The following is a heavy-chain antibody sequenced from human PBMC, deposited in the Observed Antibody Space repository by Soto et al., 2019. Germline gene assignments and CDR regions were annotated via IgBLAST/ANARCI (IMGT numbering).Heavy chain of an antibody. CDR2: IYWDDDK. CDR1: GFSLSTSGVG. Sequence: QITLKESGPPLVKPTQTLTLTCTFSGFSLSTSGVGVGWIRQPPGKALEWLALIYWDDDKRYSPSLKSRLTITKDTSKNQVVLTMTNMDPVDTATYYCAHSPTVVAKGSFDYWGQGTLVTVSS. CDR3: AHSPTVVAKGSFDY. D-gene: IGHD4-17*01. V-gene: IGHV2-5*02. J-gene: IGHJ4*02.